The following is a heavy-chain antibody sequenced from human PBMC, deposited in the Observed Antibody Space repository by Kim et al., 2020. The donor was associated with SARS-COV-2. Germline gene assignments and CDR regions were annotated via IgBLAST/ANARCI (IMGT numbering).Heavy chain of an antibody. J-gene: IGHJ4*02. CDR2: IYTSGST. CDR3: ARGLDYYGSGNDY. Sequence: SETLSLTCTVSGGSISSGSYYWSWIRQPAGKGLEWIGRIYTSGSTNYNPSLKSRVTISVDTSKNQFSLKLSSVTAADTAVYYCARGLDYYGSGNDYWGQGTLVTVSS. V-gene: IGHV4-61*02. CDR1: GGSISSGSYY. D-gene: IGHD3-10*01.